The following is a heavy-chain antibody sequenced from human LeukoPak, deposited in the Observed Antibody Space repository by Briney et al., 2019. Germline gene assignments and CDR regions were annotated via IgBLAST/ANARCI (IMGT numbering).Heavy chain of an antibody. CDR2: GLYSGST. J-gene: IGHJ4*02. V-gene: IGHV4-59*08. D-gene: IGHD6-13*01. CDR1: GGSISGSY. CDR3: ARHTQQLVPFDY. Sequence: SETLSLTCSVSGGSISGSYWTWIPKPPGKGLEWLGYGLYSGSTNYKPSLKSRLTISVDTSKNQYSLKLRSVTAADTAMYYCARHTQQLVPFDYWGRGTLVTVSS.